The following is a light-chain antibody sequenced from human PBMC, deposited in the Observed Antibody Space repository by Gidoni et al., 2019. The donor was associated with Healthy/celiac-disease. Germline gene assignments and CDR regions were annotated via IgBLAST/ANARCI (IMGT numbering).Light chain of an antibody. CDR3: QQYNNWFRT. CDR2: GQS. Sequence: EIVMTQSPATLSVSPGERATLSCRASQSVSSNLAWYQQKPGQAPRLLIYGQSSSATVIPARFSGSGSGTEFTLTISSLQSEDFAVYYCQQYNNWFRTFGQGTKVEIK. J-gene: IGKJ1*01. CDR1: QSVSSN. V-gene: IGKV3-15*01.